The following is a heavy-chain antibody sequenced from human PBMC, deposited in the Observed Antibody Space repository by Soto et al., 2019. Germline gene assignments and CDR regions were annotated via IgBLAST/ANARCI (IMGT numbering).Heavy chain of an antibody. V-gene: IGHV3-66*01. CDR2: IYSGGST. Sequence: GGSLRLSWAASGCIVSSNYMSWVRQAPGKGLEWVSVIYSGGSTYYADSVKGRFTISRDNSKNTLYLQMNSLRAEDTAVYYCARDPTKIDAFDIWGQGTMVTVSS. J-gene: IGHJ3*02. D-gene: IGHD3-22*01. CDR3: ARDPTKIDAFDI. CDR1: GCIVSSNY.